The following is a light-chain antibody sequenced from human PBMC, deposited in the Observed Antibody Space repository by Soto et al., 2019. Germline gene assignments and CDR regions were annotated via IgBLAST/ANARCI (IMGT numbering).Light chain of an antibody. CDR2: DAY. CDR3: QQRSVPFT. CDR1: QNVRTY. V-gene: IGKV3-11*01. Sequence: EIVLTQSPATLSLSPGESATLSCRATQNVRTYLAWYQQKPGQAPRLLIYDAYKRATGIPARFTGSGSGTDFTLTISSLEPEDFAVYSCQQRSVPFTFGPGTKVDIK. J-gene: IGKJ3*01.